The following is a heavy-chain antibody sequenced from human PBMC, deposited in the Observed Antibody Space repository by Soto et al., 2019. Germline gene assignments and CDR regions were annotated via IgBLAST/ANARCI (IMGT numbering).Heavy chain of an antibody. Sequence: GGSLRLSCAASGFTFSSYSMSWVRQAPGKGLEWVSGFRSSGDDGTTYYADSVKGRFSISRDTSQSTLYLQMNSLRADDTAMYYCARWSYLDYWGQGTRVTVSS. CDR1: GFTFSSYS. V-gene: IGHV3-23*01. J-gene: IGHJ4*02. CDR2: FRSSGDDGTT. CDR3: ARWSYLDY. D-gene: IGHD3-3*01.